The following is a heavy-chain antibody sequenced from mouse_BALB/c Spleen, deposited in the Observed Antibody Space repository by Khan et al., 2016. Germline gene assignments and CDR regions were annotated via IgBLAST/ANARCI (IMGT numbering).Heavy chain of an antibody. CDR3: ARDHYYSMYY. J-gene: IGHJ4*01. CDR2: INPSTGYT. Sequence: QVQLQQSGAELAKPGASVKMSCKASGYTFTSYWMHWVKQRPGQGLEWIGYINPSTGYTEYNQKFKDKATLTADKSSSTAYMQLSSLTSEDSAVYYCARDHYYSMYYWGQGTSVTVSS. CDR1: GYTFTSYW. V-gene: IGHV1-7*01.